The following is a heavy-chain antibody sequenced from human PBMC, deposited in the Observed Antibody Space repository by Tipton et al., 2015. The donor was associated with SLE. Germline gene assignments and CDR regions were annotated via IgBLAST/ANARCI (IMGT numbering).Heavy chain of an antibody. CDR3: ARDVDVSGYERSPDY. Sequence: QLVQSGAEVKKPGASVKVSCKASGYTFTNYYMHWVRQAPGQGLEWMGIINPSSGITIYAQQFQGRVTMTRDTSTSTFYMEVSSLRSEDTAVYYCARDVDVSGYERSPDYWGQGTLVTVSS. CDR1: GYTFTNYY. CDR2: INPSSGIT. V-gene: IGHV1-46*01. D-gene: IGHD5-12*01. J-gene: IGHJ4*02.